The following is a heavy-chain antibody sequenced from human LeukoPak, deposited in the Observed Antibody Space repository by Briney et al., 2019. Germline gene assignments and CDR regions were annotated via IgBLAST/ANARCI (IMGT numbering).Heavy chain of an antibody. V-gene: IGHV4-34*01. CDR3: ARKGGGQLVNTRRWFDP. D-gene: IGHD6-13*01. J-gene: IGHJ5*02. CDR1: GDSFSYFY. Sequence: SETLSLTCTVSGDSFSYFYWSWIRQPPGKGLEWIGEINQSGRTNYNPSLKSRVTISLDTSKKHFSLKLSSVTAADTAVYYCARKGGGQLVNTRRWFDPWGQGTLVTVSS. CDR2: INQSGRT.